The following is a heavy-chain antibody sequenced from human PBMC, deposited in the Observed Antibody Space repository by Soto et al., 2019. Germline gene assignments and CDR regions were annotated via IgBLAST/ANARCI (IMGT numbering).Heavy chain of an antibody. J-gene: IGHJ4*02. D-gene: IGHD1-26*01. Sequence: PRLSCAASGFTFSSNSMIWVRQAPGKGLEWVSYIDSTSMHIYYADSVKGRFTITRDIAKKSVYLQMTSLRAEDTAVYYCARLVGAYQHYIDYWGQGTLVTVSS. CDR3: ARLVGAYQHYIDY. CDR1: GFTFSSNS. CDR2: IDSTSMHI. V-gene: IGHV3-21*01.